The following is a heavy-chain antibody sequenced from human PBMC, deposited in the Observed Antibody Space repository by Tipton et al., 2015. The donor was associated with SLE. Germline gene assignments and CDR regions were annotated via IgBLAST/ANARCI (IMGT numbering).Heavy chain of an antibody. J-gene: IGHJ4*02. Sequence: RSLRLSCAASGFTFSSYTMHWVRQAPGKGLEWVALISYGRINKYYADSVKGRFTISRDNSKNTLYLQMNSLRAEDTAVYYCARHSSSWYDPRQNFAYWGQGTLVTVSS. CDR2: ISYGRINK. V-gene: IGHV3-30-3*01. CDR1: GFTFSSYT. D-gene: IGHD6-13*01. CDR3: ARHSSSWYDPRQNFAY.